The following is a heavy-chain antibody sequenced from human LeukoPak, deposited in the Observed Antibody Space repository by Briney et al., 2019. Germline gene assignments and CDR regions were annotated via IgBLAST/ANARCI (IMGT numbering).Heavy chain of an antibody. J-gene: IGHJ4*02. Sequence: SETLSLTCTVSDYSITTAYYWGWIRQPAGKGLEWIGRVYTSGSTNYNPSLKSRVIMSIDTSKNHFSLKLSSVTAADTAVYYCARSTTGWTNLDYWGQGTLVTVSS. CDR2: VYTSGST. CDR3: ARSTTGWTNLDY. CDR1: DYSITTAYY. D-gene: IGHD1-1*01. V-gene: IGHV4-4*07.